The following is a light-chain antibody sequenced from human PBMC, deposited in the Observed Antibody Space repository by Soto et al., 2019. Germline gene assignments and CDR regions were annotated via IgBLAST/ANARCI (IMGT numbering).Light chain of an antibody. Sequence: IVMTQSPLSLPATPGEPASISCRSSQSLLHSNGYNYLDWYLQKPGQSPQLLIYLGSNRASGVPDRFSGSGSGTDFTLKISRVEAEDVGVYYCMETLQILYTFGQGTKLEIK. CDR1: QSLLHSNGYNY. J-gene: IGKJ2*01. V-gene: IGKV2-28*01. CDR3: METLQILYT. CDR2: LGS.